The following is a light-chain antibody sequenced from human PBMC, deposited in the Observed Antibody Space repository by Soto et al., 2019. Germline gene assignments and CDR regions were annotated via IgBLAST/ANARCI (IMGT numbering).Light chain of an antibody. Sequence: ENVLTQSPATLSLSPGERATLSCRASQSVGSYLAWYQHKPGQAPRLLIYGASTRAPDIPARFSGSGSGTEFTLTISSLQSADFAVYYCQHYNNWPPLTFGGGTKVEIK. CDR3: QHYNNWPPLT. J-gene: IGKJ4*01. V-gene: IGKV3-15*01. CDR1: QSVGSY. CDR2: GAS.